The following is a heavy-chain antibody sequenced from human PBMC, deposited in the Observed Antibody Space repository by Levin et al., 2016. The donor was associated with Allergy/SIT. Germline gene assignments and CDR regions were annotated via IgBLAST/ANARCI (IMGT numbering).Heavy chain of an antibody. CDR3: ARDLRQQLVPQIGYYYGMDV. J-gene: IGHJ6*02. V-gene: IGHV1-3*01. Sequence: ASVKVSCKASGGTFSSYAISWVRQAPGQGLEWMGWINAGNGNTKYSQKFQGRVTITRDTSASTAYMELSSLRSEDTAVYYCARDLRQQLVPQIGYYYGMDVWGQGTTVTVSS. CDR1: GGTFSSYA. CDR2: INAGNGNT. D-gene: IGHD6-13*01.